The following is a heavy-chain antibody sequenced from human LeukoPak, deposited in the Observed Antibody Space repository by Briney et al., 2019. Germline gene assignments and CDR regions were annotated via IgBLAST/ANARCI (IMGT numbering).Heavy chain of an antibody. CDR2: ISYDANNK. J-gene: IGHJ4*02. Sequence: RSLRLSCAASAFTFRTYGMHWVRQAPGKGLEWVAVISYDANNKYYSDSVKGRFTISRDNSKNTLYLQMDSLRAEDTAVYYCAKDRHPARTDGYYFDYWGQGTLVTVSS. CDR3: AKDRHPARTDGYYFDY. D-gene: IGHD5-24*01. CDR1: AFTFRTYG. V-gene: IGHV3-30*18.